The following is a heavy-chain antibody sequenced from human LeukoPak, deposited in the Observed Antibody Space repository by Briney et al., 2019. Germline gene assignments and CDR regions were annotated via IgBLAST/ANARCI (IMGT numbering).Heavy chain of an antibody. CDR3: PREASTP. V-gene: IGHV3-21*01. CDR2: ISSSSSYI. J-gene: IGHJ5*02. CDR1: GFTFSSYS. Sequence: PGGSLRLSCAASGFTFSSYSMNWVRQAPGKGLEWASSISSSSSYIYYADSVKGRFTISRDKAKNSLYLQMNSLRPEATAGYSGPREASTPWGQEPWSPSPQ.